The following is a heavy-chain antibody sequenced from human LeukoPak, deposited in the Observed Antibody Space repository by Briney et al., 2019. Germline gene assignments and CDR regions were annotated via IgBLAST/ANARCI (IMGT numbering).Heavy chain of an antibody. CDR3: ANFLGSSWYDAFDI. D-gene: IGHD6-13*01. V-gene: IGHV3-30*02. J-gene: IGHJ3*02. Sequence: PGGSLRLSCAASGFTFSSYGMHWVRQAPGKGLEWVAFIRYDGSNKYYADSVKGRFTISRDNSKNTLYLQMNSLRAEDTAVYYCANFLGSSWYDAFDIWGQGTMVTVSS. CDR1: GFTFSSYG. CDR2: IRYDGSNK.